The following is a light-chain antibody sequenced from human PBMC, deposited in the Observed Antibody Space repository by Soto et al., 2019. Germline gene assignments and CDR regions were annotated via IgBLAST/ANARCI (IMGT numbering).Light chain of an antibody. J-gene: IGKJ3*01. V-gene: IGKV1-33*01. CDR3: QQCDTLPLT. CDR1: QDISNC. CDR2: DAS. Sequence: DIQMTQSPSSLSASVGDRVTITCQASQDISNCLNWYQQKPGRAPKLLIYDASKLETGVPSRFSGGGSGTDFTFTISSLQPEDIGTYYCQQCDTLPLTFGPGTKVDIK.